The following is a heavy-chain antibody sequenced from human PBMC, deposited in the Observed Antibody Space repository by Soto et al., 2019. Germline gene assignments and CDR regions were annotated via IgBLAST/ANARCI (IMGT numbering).Heavy chain of an antibody. CDR1: GDSIKHYY. V-gene: IGHV4-59*01. CDR2: ICYTGST. Sequence: PSETLSLTCTVSGDSIKHYYWSWIRQPPGKRLEWIGYICYTGSTTYNPSLESRVTMSVDTSKNQFSLKLSSVNAADTAVYYCAKYRRTEEEGFTLDSWGRGTLVTVSS. J-gene: IGHJ4*02. CDR3: AKYRRTEEEGFTLDS. D-gene: IGHD2-2*01.